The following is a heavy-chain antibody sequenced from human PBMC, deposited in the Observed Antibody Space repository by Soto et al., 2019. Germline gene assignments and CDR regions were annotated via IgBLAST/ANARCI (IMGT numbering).Heavy chain of an antibody. CDR2: ISGDGTTT. D-gene: IGHD2-8*01. J-gene: IGHJ4*02. Sequence: EVQLVESGGGLVQPGKALRPSCAASGFTFSKYWMHWVRQAPGKGPVWVSYISGDGTTTDYADSVKGRFTISRDNTKNTLYLQMDSLRVEDTAVYYCAIQDCTNDVCLEAAVTVGGALEYWGLGAQVTVTS. CDR1: GFTFSKYW. CDR3: AIQDCTNDVCLEAAVTVGGALEY. V-gene: IGHV3-74*01.